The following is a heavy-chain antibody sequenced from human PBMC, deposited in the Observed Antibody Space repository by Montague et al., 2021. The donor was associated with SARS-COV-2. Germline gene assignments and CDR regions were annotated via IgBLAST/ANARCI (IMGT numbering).Heavy chain of an antibody. J-gene: IGHJ6*02. V-gene: IGHV4-59*08. CDR2: TYDSGNV. CDR1: GGSIRNYY. CDR3: AAQTDYYYYSLDV. Sequence: SETLSLTCAVSGGSIRNYYWSWIRQPPGRGLEWIAYTYDSGNVDYNPSLKSRVTILVDTSKNQFSLKLSSVNAADTAVYYCAAQTDYYYYSLDVWGQGTTATVS.